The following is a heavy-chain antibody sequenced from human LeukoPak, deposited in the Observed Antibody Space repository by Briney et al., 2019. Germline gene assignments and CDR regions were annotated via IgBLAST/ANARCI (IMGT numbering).Heavy chain of an antibody. V-gene: IGHV1-2*06. J-gene: IGHJ3*02. CDR2: IKPNSGGT. D-gene: IGHD3-22*01. Sequence: ASVKVSCKASGYTFTDYYMHWVRQAPGQGLEWMGRIKPNSGGTNYGQKFQGRVTMTRDTSISIAYMELSNLRSDDTAVYYCARAGVWDSSDTSGYHNGAFDIWGQGTMVTVSS. CDR1: GYTFTDYY. CDR3: ARAGVWDSSDTSGYHNGAFDI.